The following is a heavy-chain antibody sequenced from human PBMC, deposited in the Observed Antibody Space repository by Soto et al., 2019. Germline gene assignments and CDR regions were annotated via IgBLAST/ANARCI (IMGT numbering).Heavy chain of an antibody. CDR3: AKYRYYAGSGYFGACGF. V-gene: IGHV3-23*01. Sequence: EVQLLESGGGLVQPGGSLRLSCAASGFTFSSYAMSWVRQAPGKGLEWVSAISGSGGSTYYEDSVKGRFTISRDNSKNPQELQKHSLRAEDMAVYYCAKYRYYAGSGYFGACGFWGGGKMVTFS. J-gene: IGHJ3*01. D-gene: IGHD3-22*01. CDR1: GFTFSSYA. CDR2: ISGSGGST.